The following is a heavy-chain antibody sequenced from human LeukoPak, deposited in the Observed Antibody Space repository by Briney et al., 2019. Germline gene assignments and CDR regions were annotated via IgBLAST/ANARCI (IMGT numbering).Heavy chain of an antibody. Sequence: SETLSLTCAVYGGSFSGYYWSWIRQPPGKGLEWIGEINHSGSTNYNPSLKSRVTISVDTSKNQFSLKPSSVTAADTAVYYCAIGIREYYYYYMDVWGKGTTVTVSS. CDR3: AIGIREYYYYYMDV. J-gene: IGHJ6*03. V-gene: IGHV4-34*01. CDR2: INHSGST. CDR1: GGSFSGYY. D-gene: IGHD3-3*02.